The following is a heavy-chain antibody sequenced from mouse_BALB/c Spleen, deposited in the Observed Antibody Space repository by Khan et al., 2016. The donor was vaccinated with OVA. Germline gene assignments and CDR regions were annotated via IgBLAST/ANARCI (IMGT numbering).Heavy chain of an antibody. CDR2: INPHIGET. D-gene: IGHD1-1*01. Sequence: EVKLLESGPELVRPGASVKISCKASGYSFTGYFMNWVMQSHGKSLEWIGRINPHIGETFYNQRFKDKATFTVDESSSTAHMELRSLASEDSAVYYCTRIDRSDFDYWGQGTTLTVSS. CDR3: TRIDRSDFDY. CDR1: GYSFTGYF. J-gene: IGHJ2*01. V-gene: IGHV1-20*02.